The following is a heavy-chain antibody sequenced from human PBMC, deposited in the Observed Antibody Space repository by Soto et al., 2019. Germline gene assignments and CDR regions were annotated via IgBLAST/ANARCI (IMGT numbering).Heavy chain of an antibody. J-gene: IGHJ4*02. CDR1: GFTFSTYW. D-gene: IGHD3-10*01. V-gene: IGHV3-74*03. CDR2: INSDGSST. Sequence: PGGSLRLSCAASGFTFSTYWMHWVRQAPGKGLVWVSRINSDGSSTKYADSVKGRFTISRDNAKNMLYLQMNSLRAEDTAVYYCAREAITFDYWGQRTLVTVSS. CDR3: AREAITFDY.